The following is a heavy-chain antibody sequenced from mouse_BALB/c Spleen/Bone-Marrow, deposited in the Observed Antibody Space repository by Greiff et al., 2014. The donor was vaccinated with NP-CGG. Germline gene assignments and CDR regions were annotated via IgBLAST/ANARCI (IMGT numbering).Heavy chain of an antibody. V-gene: IGHV1-9*01. J-gene: IGHJ2*01. CDR3: XXXXXXXXXX. CDR2: ILPGXXX. Sequence: QVQLQQSGAELMKPGASVKISCKATGYIFSSYWIEWVKQRPGHGLEWIGEILPGXXXXXXXXXXXXXXXXAXTSSNTAYMQLSSLTSEXSAVYYCXXXXXXXXXXXXXXTTLTVSS. CDR1: GYIFSSYW.